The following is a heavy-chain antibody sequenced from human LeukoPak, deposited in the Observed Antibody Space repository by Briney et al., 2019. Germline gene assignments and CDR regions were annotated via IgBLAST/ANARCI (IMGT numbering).Heavy chain of an antibody. J-gene: IGHJ4*02. V-gene: IGHV4-39*07. CDR1: GGSISSSSYY. CDR3: ARDGSGNSNYFDY. Sequence: SETLSLTCTVSGGSISSSSYYWGWIRQPPGKGLEWIGSIYYSESTYYNPSLKSRVTISVDTSKNQFSLKLNSVTAADTAVYYCARDGSGNSNYFDYWGQGTLVTVSS. CDR2: IYYSEST. D-gene: IGHD3-10*01.